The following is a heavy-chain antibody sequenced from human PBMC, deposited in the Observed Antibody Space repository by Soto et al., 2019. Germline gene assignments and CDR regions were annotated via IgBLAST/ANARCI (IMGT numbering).Heavy chain of an antibody. V-gene: IGHV3-30-3*01. CDR2: VSFDGSNK. CDR1: GFTFSTHA. D-gene: IGHD6-13*01. CDR3: ARDQTGITTAGGGRIDH. J-gene: IGHJ4*02. Sequence: QVQLVESGGGVVQPGRSLRLPCAASGFTFSTHAMLWVRQAPGKGLECVAIVSFDGSNKYYADSVKGRFTISRDNSKNTLYLQMSGLTPEDTAFYYCARDQTGITTAGGGRIDHWGQGTLVTVSS.